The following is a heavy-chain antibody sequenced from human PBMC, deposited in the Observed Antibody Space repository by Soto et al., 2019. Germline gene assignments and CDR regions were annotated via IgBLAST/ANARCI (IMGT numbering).Heavy chain of an antibody. D-gene: IGHD3-9*01. CDR2: IYHSGST. CDR3: ARAVYYDILTDTVWFDP. J-gene: IGHJ5*02. CDR1: GGSISSGGYS. V-gene: IGHV4-30-2*01. Sequence: PSETLSLTCAVSGGSISSGGYSWSWIRQPPGKGLEWIGYIYHSGSTYYNPSLKSRVTISVDRSKNQFSLKLSSVTAADTAVYYCARAVYYDILTDTVWFDPWGQGTLVTVSS.